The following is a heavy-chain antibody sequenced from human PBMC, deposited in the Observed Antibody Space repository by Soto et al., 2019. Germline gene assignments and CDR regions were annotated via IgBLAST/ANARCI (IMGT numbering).Heavy chain of an antibody. CDR1: GFTFGDYA. V-gene: IGHV3-49*04. CDR3: TRDGAAQHTAMVKDY. D-gene: IGHD5-18*01. J-gene: IGHJ4*02. CDR2: IRSKAYGGTT. Sequence: GGSLRLSCTASGFTFGDYAMSWVRQAPGKGLEWVGFIRSKAYGGTTEYAASVKGRFTISRDDSKSIAYLQMNSLKTEDTAVSYCTRDGAAQHTAMVKDYWGQGTLVTVSS.